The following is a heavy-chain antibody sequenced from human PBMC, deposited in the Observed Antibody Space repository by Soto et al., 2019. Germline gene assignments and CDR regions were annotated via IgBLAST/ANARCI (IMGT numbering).Heavy chain of an antibody. V-gene: IGHV4-34*01. CDR1: GGSFSGYY. CDR2: INHSGST. J-gene: IGHJ5*02. Sequence: SETLSLTCAVYGGSFSGYYWTWIRQPPGTGLEWIGEINHSGSTNYNPSLKSRVTISVDTSKNQFSLKLTSVTAADTAVYYCARQDTTVTTPWFDPWGQGTLVTVSS. CDR3: ARQDTTVTTPWFDP. D-gene: IGHD4-17*01.